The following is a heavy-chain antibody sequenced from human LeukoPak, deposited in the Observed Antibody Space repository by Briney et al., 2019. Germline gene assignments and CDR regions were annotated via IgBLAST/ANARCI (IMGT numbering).Heavy chain of an antibody. D-gene: IGHD3-10*01. CDR3: SRDRGVRGDIITDYLDQ. J-gene: IGHJ4*02. CDR2: TWNGRNDK. Sequence: PGGSLRLSCATSGFTFSHYGMQWVRQAPGKGLDWVAVTWNGRNDKYYADSVKGRFTISRDDPKNTMYLQMNSLRAEDTAVYFCSRDRGVRGDIITDYLDQRGQGTLVTVSS. V-gene: IGHV3-33*01. CDR1: GFTFSHYG.